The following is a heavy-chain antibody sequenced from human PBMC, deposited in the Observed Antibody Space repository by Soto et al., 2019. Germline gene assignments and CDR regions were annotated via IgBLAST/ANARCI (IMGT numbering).Heavy chain of an antibody. CDR2: IFHGGNT. Sequence: ETLGLTCSVSGSFISSGNYWCWIRKPPGKGLEWIGSIFHGGNTYYNPSLKSRVTISVDMSKNQFSLKLNSVTAEDTAVYYCARARWYDAFDVWGQGTVVTV. CDR3: ARARWYDAFDV. D-gene: IGHD2-15*01. CDR1: GSFISSGNY. J-gene: IGHJ3*01. V-gene: IGHV4-38-2*02.